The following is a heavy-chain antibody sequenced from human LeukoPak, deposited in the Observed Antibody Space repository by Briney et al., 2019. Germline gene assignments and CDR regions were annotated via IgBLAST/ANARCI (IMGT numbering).Heavy chain of an antibody. CDR3: AKDLIT. CDR1: GGSFSGYY. Sequence: TSETLSLTCAVYGGSFSGYYWSWIRQPPGKGLEWIGEINHSGSTNYNPSLKSRVTISVDTSKNQFSLKLSSVTAADTAVYYCAKDLITRGQGTLVTVSS. V-gene: IGHV4-34*01. J-gene: IGHJ4*02. D-gene: IGHD5-24*01. CDR2: INHSGST.